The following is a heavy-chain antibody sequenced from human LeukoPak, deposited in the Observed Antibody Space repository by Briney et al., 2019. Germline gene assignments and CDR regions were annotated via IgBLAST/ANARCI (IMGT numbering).Heavy chain of an antibody. Sequence: GGSLRLSCAASGFTFSSYGMHWVRQAPGKGLEWVAVISSDGSNKYYADSVKGRFTISRDNAKNTLYLQMNSLRAEDTAVYYCAMGPYYYDSSGYYYWGRGTLVTVSS. D-gene: IGHD3-22*01. CDR3: AMGPYYYDSSGYYY. J-gene: IGHJ4*02. V-gene: IGHV3-30*03. CDR2: ISSDGSNK. CDR1: GFTFSSYG.